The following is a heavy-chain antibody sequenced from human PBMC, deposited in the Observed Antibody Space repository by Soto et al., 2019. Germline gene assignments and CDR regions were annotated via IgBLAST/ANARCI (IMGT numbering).Heavy chain of an antibody. D-gene: IGHD3-16*01. CDR1: GYNFRDHY. J-gene: IGHJ4*02. CDR3: ARASGGLDF. Sequence: QVQLVQSGAEVKKPGASVRISCRASGYNFRDHYIHWVRQAPGHGLEWMGIIHPSGGSTSYAQNFQGGVTMTSDTSTTTVYIEINSLRSEDTALYYCARASGGLDFWGQGTLVTVSS. CDR2: IHPSGGST. V-gene: IGHV1-46*01.